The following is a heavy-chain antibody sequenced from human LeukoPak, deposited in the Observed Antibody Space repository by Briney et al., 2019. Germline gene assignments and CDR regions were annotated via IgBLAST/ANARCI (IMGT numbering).Heavy chain of an antibody. CDR3: ARGYWKRGYSYGTGYFDY. J-gene: IGHJ4*02. V-gene: IGHV4-34*01. CDR1: GGSFSGYY. D-gene: IGHD5-18*01. Sequence: RTSETLSLTCAVYGGSFSGYYWSWIRQPPGKGLEWIGEINHSGSTNYNPSLKSRVTISVDTSKNQFSLKLSSVTAADTAVYYCARGYWKRGYSYGTGYFDYWGQGTLVTVSS. CDR2: INHSGST.